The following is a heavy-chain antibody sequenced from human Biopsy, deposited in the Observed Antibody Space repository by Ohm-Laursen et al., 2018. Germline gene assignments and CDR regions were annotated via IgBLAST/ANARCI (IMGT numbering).Heavy chain of an antibody. CDR3: AKQWSYYESFTQHYRGDFDY. J-gene: IGHJ4*02. D-gene: IGHD3-16*01. CDR1: GGSISSSY. Sequence: SDTLSLTCPVSGGSISSSYWSWIRQPPGKGLEWIGYISYSGSTSYNPSLKSRVTISADTSKNQLSLTLSSLTAADTAVYFCAKQWSYYESFTQHYRGDFDYWGQGTLVIVSS. V-gene: IGHV4-59*08. CDR2: ISYSGST.